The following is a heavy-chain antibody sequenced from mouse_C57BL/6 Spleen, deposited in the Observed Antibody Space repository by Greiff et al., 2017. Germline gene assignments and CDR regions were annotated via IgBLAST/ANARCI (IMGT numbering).Heavy chain of an antibody. J-gene: IGHJ2*01. D-gene: IGHD4-1*01. CDR1: GYTFTSYW. V-gene: IGHV1-61*01. CDR2: IYPSDSET. CDR3: ARWITGKRYFDY. Sequence: QVQLQQPGAELVRPGSSVKLSCKASGYTFTSYWMDWVKQRPGQGLEWIGNIYPSDSETHYNQKFKDKATLTVDKSSSTAYMQLSSLTSEDSAVYYCARWITGKRYFDYWGQGTTLTVSS.